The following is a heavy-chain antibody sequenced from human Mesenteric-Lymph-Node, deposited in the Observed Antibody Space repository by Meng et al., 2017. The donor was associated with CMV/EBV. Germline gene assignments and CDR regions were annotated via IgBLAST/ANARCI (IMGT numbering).Heavy chain of an antibody. V-gene: IGHV4-39*07. J-gene: IGHJ5*02. D-gene: IGHD3-16*01. Sequence: GSLRLSCTVSGGSISSSTYFWGWIRQPPGKGLEWIGNIYYGGSTYYHPSLKSRVTMSVDTSKNQFSLRLTSVNAADTAVYYCARDWGFRQRGGFDPWGQGTLVTVSS. CDR2: IYYGGST. CDR1: GGSISSSTYF. CDR3: ARDWGFRQRGGFDP.